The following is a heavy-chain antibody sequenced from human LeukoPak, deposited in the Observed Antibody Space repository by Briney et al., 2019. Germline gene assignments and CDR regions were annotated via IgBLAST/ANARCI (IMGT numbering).Heavy chain of an antibody. CDR3: ARLREIPVFGVVTKSTSYFDY. CDR2: INSDGSST. CDR1: GFTFSSYW. J-gene: IGHJ4*02. D-gene: IGHD3-3*01. Sequence: GGSLRLSCAASGFTFSSYWMHWVRQAPGKGLVWVSRINSDGSSTSYADSVKGRFTISRDNAKNSLYLQMNSLRAEDTAVYYCARLREIPVFGVVTKSTSYFDYWGQGTLVTVSS. V-gene: IGHV3-74*01.